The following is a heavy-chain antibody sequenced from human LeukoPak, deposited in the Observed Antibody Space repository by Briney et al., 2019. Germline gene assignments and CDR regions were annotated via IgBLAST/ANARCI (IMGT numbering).Heavy chain of an antibody. CDR2: INPNSGGT. CDR3: AREATDGWFDP. J-gene: IGHJ5*02. D-gene: IGHD5-24*01. Sequence: GASVKVSCNASGYTFTGNYMNWVRQAPGQGLEWMGWINPNSGGTNFAQKFQGRVTMTRETSISTAYMELSRLRSDDTAVYYCAREATDGWFDPWGQGTLVTVSS. V-gene: IGHV1-2*02. CDR1: GYTFTGNY.